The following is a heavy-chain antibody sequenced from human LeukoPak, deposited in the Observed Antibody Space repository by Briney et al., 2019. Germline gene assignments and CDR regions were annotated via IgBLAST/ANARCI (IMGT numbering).Heavy chain of an antibody. CDR3: AKFPGYYDSSGYYPIDP. V-gene: IGHV3-48*03. CDR2: ISSSGSTL. D-gene: IGHD3-22*01. J-gene: IGHJ5*02. Sequence: GGSLRLSCAASGFTFSSYEMNWVRQAPGKGLEWVSYISSSGSTLYYADSVKGRFTISRDNAKNSLYLQMNSLRAEDTAVYYCAKFPGYYDSSGYYPIDPWGQGTLVTVSS. CDR1: GFTFSSYE.